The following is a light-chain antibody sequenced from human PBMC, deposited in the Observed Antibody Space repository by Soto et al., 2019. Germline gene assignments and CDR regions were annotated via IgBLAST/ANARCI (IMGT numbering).Light chain of an antibody. CDR2: DVS. CDR1: NSDVGAYNY. Sequence: QSVLTQPASVSGSPGQSITISCTGTNSDVGAYNYVSWFQQHPGKAPKLMVYDVSNRPSGVSNRFSGSKSGNTASLTISGLQAEDEADYYCSSYTTSSTYVFGDGNKVTVL. V-gene: IGLV2-14*03. CDR3: SSYTTSSTYV. J-gene: IGLJ1*01.